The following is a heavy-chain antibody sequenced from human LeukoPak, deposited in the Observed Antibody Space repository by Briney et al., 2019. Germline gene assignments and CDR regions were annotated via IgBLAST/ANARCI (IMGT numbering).Heavy chain of an antibody. J-gene: IGHJ6*03. CDR1: GFTFSSYS. V-gene: IGHV3-48*01. CDR3: ARSGYDHYYYYYYMDV. D-gene: IGHD5-12*01. Sequence: GGSLRLSCAASGFTFSSYSMNWVRQAPGKGLEWVSYISSSSSTIYYADSVKGRFTISRDNAKNSLYLQMNSLRAEDTAVYHCARSGYDHYYYYYYMDVWGKGTTVTVSS. CDR2: ISSSSSTI.